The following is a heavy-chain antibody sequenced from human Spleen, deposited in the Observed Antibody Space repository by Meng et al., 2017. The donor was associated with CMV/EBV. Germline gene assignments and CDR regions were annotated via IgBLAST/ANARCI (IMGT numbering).Heavy chain of an antibody. J-gene: IGHJ4*02. CDR2: LLPIFGSP. Sequence: SCKASGGTFNTYAVTWVRQAPGQGLEWMGGLLPIFGSPTYAQNFQGRVTITTDDSTTTAYMELSSLRFEDTAVYYCARYSSSDTGFDLWGQGTLVTVSS. D-gene: IGHD6-6*01. V-gene: IGHV1-69*05. CDR3: ARYSSSDTGFDL. CDR1: GGTFNTYA.